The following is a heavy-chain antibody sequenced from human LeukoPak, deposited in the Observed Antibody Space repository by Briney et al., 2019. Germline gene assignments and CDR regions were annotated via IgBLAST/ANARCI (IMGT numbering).Heavy chain of an antibody. J-gene: IGHJ4*02. D-gene: IGHD5-18*01. CDR3: ARGWRSYGGTFDY. CDR2: TYYRSKWYN. V-gene: IGHV6-1*01. CDR1: GDSVSSNSAA. Sequence: SQTLSLTCAISGDSVSSNSAAWNWIRQSPSRGLEWLGGTYYRSKWYNDYAVSVKSRITINPDTYKNQFSLQLNFVTPEDTAAYYCARGWRSYGGTFDYWGQGTLVTVSS.